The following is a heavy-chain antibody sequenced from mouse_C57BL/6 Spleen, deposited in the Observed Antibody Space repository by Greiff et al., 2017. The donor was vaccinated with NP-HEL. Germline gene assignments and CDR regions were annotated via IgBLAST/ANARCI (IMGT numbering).Heavy chain of an antibody. V-gene: IGHV5-9*01. CDR2: ISGGGGNT. Sequence: EVKVVESGGGLVKPGGSLKLSCAASGFTFSSYTMSWVRQTPEKRLEWVATISGGGGNTYYPDSVKGRFTISRDNAKNTLYLQMSSLRSEDTALYYCARHGTMVTTDWYFDVWGTGTTVTVSS. J-gene: IGHJ1*03. D-gene: IGHD2-2*01. CDR3: ARHGTMVTTDWYFDV. CDR1: GFTFSSYT.